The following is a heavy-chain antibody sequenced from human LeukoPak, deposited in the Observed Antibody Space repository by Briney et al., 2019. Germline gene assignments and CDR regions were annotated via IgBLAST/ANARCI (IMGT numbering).Heavy chain of an antibody. V-gene: IGHV3-21*04. CDR2: ISSSSSYI. Sequence: GSLRLSCAASGFTFSSYEMNWVRQAPGKGLEWVSSISSSSSYIYYADSVKGRFTISRDNAKNTLYLQMNNLRGEDTALYYCSKAGDTNYYRYGDYWGQGTLVTVSS. CDR1: GFTFSSYE. CDR3: SKAGDTNYYRYGDY. D-gene: IGHD5-18*01. J-gene: IGHJ4*02.